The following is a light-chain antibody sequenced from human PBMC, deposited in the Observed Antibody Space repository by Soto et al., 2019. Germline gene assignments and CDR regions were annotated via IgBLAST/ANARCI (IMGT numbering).Light chain of an antibody. CDR3: QAYDSSLSGYV. J-gene: IGLJ1*01. CDR1: SSNIGAGYD. V-gene: IGLV1-40*01. CDR2: GNS. Sequence: QSVLTQPPSVSGAPGQRVTISCTGSSSNIGAGYDVHWYQQLPGTAPKLLIYGNSNRPSGVPDRFSGSKSGTSAALAITGRQAEDEADYCCQAYDSSLSGYVFGTGTKRTVL.